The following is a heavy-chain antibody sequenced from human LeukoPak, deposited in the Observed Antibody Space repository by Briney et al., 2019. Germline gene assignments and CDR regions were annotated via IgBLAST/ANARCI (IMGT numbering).Heavy chain of an antibody. D-gene: IGHD1-26*01. J-gene: IGHJ3*02. CDR1: GYTFTSYD. Sequence: APVKVSCKASGYTFTSYDINWVRQATGQGLEWMGWMNPNSGNTGYAQKFQGRVTITRNTSISTAYMELSSLRSEDTAVYYCARGHRGRRTLAFDIWGQGTMVTVSS. V-gene: IGHV1-8*03. CDR2: MNPNSGNT. CDR3: ARGHRGRRTLAFDI.